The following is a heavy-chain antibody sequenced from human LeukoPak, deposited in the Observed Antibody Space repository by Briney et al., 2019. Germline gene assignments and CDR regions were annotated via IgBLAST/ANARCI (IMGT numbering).Heavy chain of an antibody. CDR1: GFTFSSYG. CDR3: AKEPKYYYDSSEADY. J-gene: IGHJ4*02. V-gene: IGHV3-30*18. D-gene: IGHD3-22*01. CDR2: ISYDGSNK. Sequence: GGSLRLSCAASGFTFSSYGMHWVRQAPGKGLEWVAVISYDGSNKYYADSVKGRFTISRDNSKNTLYLQMNSLRAEDTAVYYCAKEPKYYYDSSEADYWGQGTLVTVSS.